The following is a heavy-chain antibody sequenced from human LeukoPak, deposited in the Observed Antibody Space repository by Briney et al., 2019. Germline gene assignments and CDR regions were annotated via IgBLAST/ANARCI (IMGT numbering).Heavy chain of an antibody. V-gene: IGHV4-31*03. Sequence: SQTLSLTCTVSGGSISSGGYYWSWIRQHPGKGLEWIGYIYYSGSTYYNPSLKSRVTISVDTSKNQFSLKLSSVTAADTAVYYCAREGQQLGYAFDIWGQGTMVTDSS. D-gene: IGHD6-13*01. J-gene: IGHJ3*02. CDR1: GGSISSGGYY. CDR2: IYYSGST. CDR3: AREGQQLGYAFDI.